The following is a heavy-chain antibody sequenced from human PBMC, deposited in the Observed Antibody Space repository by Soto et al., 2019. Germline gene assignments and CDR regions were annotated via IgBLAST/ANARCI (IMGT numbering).Heavy chain of an antibody. CDR2: VMPTFCAG. Sequence: QVQLVQSGAEVKKPGSSVKVSCTASGGAFRNYAVSWVRQAPGQGLEWMGAVMPTFCAGVYAQKFQGRLTIFADESTNTAYLNVSSLTFEDAAIYYCAASRGFYEAMAAWGQGTTLTVSS. D-gene: IGHD3-22*01. V-gene: IGHV1-69*01. J-gene: IGHJ6*02. CDR1: GGAFRNYA. CDR3: AASRGFYEAMAA.